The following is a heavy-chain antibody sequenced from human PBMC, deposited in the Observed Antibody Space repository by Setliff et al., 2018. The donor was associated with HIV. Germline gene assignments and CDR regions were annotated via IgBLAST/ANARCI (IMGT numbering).Heavy chain of an antibody. D-gene: IGHD3-16*01. Sequence: GGSLRLSCAASGFTFSDCSMSWVRQAPGKGLEWVSVIYSGGNTYYADSVKGRFTISRDNSKNTLYFQMNSLRAEDTAVYYCAREEGGLYGMDVWGQGTTVTVSS. CDR1: GFTFSDCS. V-gene: IGHV3-66*02. CDR2: IYSGGNT. J-gene: IGHJ6*02. CDR3: AREEGGLYGMDV.